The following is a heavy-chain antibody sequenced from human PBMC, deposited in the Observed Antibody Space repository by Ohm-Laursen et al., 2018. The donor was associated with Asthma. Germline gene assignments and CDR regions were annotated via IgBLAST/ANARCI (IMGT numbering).Heavy chain of an antibody. D-gene: IGHD3-9*01. CDR2: MNPNSGNT. CDR3: ARQYYDILTGYYKSYYYYGMDV. CDR1: GYTFTSYD. Sequence: SVKVSCKASGYTFTSYDINWVRQATGQGLEWMGWMNPNSGNTGYAQKFQGRVTMTRNTSISTAYMELSSLRSEDTAVYYCARQYYDILTGYYKSYYYYGMDVWGQGTTVTVSS. J-gene: IGHJ6*02. V-gene: IGHV1-8*01.